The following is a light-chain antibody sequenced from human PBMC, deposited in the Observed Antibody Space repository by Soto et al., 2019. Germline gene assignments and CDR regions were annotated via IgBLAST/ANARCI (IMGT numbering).Light chain of an antibody. CDR1: QSVSGY. CDR2: ADS. CDR3: QQYNNWLALT. J-gene: IGKJ4*01. Sequence: EIVLTQSPATLSLSPGETATLSCRASQSVSGYIGWYQQKPGQAPRLLIYADSNRATGIPARFSGSGSGTDFTLTISSLEPEDFAVYYCQQYNNWLALTFGGGTKVDIK. V-gene: IGKV3-11*01.